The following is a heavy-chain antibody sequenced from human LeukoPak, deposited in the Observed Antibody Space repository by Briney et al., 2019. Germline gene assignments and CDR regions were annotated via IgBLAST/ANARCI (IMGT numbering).Heavy chain of an antibody. V-gene: IGHV3-23*01. Sequence: GGSLRLSCAASGFTFSSYAMSWVRQAPGKGLEWVSAIRDSGSSTHYADSVKGRFTTSRDNSKNTLFLQMNSLRAEDTAIYYCAKYGPQDSGSSHFDYWGQGALVTVS. CDR3: AKYGPQDSGSSHFDY. D-gene: IGHD1-26*01. CDR2: IRDSGSST. J-gene: IGHJ4*02. CDR1: GFTFSSYA.